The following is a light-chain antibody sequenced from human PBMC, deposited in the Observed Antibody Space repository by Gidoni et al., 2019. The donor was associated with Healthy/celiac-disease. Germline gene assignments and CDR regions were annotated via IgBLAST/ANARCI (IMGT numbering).Light chain of an antibody. CDR2: KAS. CDR1: QSISSW. CDR3: QQYNSYVYT. V-gene: IGKV1-5*03. J-gene: IGKJ2*01. Sequence: DRVTITCRASQSISSWLAWYQQKPGKAPKLLIYKASSLESGVPSRFSGSGSGTEFTLTISSLQPDDFATYYCQQYNSYVYTFXQXTKLEIK.